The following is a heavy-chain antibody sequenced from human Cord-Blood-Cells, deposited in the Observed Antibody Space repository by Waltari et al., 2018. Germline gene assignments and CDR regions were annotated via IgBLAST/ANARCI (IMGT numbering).Heavy chain of an antibody. Sequence: QLQLQESGPGLVKPSETLSLTCTVPGGSIRSISYYWGWIRQPPGKGLEWIGSIYYSGSTYYNPSLKSRVTISVDTSKNQFSLKLSSVTAADTAVYYCARLSLWPTNHDYWGQGTLVTVSS. CDR2: IYYSGST. V-gene: IGHV4-39*01. J-gene: IGHJ4*02. CDR1: GGSIRSISYY. D-gene: IGHD2-21*01. CDR3: ARLSLWPTNHDY.